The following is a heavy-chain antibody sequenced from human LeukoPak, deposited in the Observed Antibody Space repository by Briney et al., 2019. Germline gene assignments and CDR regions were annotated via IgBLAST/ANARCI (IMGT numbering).Heavy chain of an antibody. Sequence: ASVKVSCKASGGTFSSYAISWVRQAPGQGLEWMGGIIPIFGTANYAQKFQGRVTITADESTSTAYMELSSLRSEDTAVYYCASGKPLEGHGQSFDYWGQGTLVTVSS. CDR1: GGTFSSYA. CDR2: IIPIFGTA. V-gene: IGHV1-69*01. D-gene: IGHD4-23*01. CDR3: ASGKPLEGHGQSFDY. J-gene: IGHJ4*02.